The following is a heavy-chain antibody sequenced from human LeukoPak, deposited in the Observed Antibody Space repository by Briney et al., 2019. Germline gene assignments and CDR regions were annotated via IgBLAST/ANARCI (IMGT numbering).Heavy chain of an antibody. V-gene: IGHV3-23*01. CDR1: GFTFSSYA. CDR2: ISDSGGST. D-gene: IGHD2-15*01. Sequence: PGGSLRLSCAASGFTFSSYAMSWVRQAPGKGLEWVSSISDSGGSTYYTDSVKGRFTISRDNSKNTLYVQMNSLRAEDTAVYYCAKSPYGAGDIFDFWGQGTLVTVSS. J-gene: IGHJ4*02. CDR3: AKSPYGAGDIFDF.